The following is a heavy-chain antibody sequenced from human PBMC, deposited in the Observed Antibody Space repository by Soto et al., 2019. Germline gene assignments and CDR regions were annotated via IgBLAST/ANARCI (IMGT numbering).Heavy chain of an antibody. D-gene: IGHD1-26*01. J-gene: IGHJ4*02. CDR3: ACSGSYPNEFDY. Sequence: PSETLPLTCTVSGGSISSYYWSWIRQPPGKGLEWIGYIYYSGSTNYNPSLKSRVTISVDTSKNQFSLKLSSVTAADTAVYYCACSGSYPNEFDYWGQGTLVTVS. CDR1: GGSISSYY. CDR2: IYYSGST. V-gene: IGHV4-59*01.